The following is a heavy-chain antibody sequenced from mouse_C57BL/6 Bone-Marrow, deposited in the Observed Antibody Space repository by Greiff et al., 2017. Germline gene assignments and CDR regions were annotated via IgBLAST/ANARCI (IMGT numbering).Heavy chain of an antibody. J-gene: IGHJ3*01. CDR2: ISSGGSYT. Sequence: EVQVVESGGDLVKPGGSLKLSCAASGFTFSSYGMSWVRQTPDKRLEWVATISSGGSYTYYPDSVKGRFTISRDNAKNTLYLQMSSLKSEDTAMYYCARRGTGAYWGQGTLVTVSA. V-gene: IGHV5-6*01. D-gene: IGHD4-1*01. CDR3: ARRGTGAY. CDR1: GFTFSSYG.